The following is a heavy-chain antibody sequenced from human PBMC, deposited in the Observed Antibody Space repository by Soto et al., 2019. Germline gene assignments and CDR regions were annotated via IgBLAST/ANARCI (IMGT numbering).Heavy chain of an antibody. J-gene: IGHJ6*01. V-gene: IGHV1-69*13. Sequence: SVKVCFKACGGPFSSYAISLVRQAPGQGLEWMGGIIPIFGTANYAQKFQGRVTITADESTSTAYMELSSLRSEDTAVYYCARATPRWLQKFHGMDVWGQGTTVTVSS. D-gene: IGHD5-12*01. CDR2: IIPIFGTA. CDR3: ARATPRWLQKFHGMDV. CDR1: GGPFSSYA.